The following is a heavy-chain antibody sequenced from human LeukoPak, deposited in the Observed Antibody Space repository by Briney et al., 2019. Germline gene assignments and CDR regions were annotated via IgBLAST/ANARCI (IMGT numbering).Heavy chain of an antibody. D-gene: IGHD5-24*01. J-gene: IGHJ4*02. V-gene: IGHV4-39*02. Sequence: SETLSLTCTVSGGSISSSSYYWGWIRQPPGKGLEWIGSIYYSGSTYYNPSLKSRVTISVDTSKNQFSLKLSSVTAADTAVYYCARDYKYAFDNWGQGTLVTVSS. CDR1: GGSISSSSYY. CDR3: ARDYKYAFDN. CDR2: IYYSGST.